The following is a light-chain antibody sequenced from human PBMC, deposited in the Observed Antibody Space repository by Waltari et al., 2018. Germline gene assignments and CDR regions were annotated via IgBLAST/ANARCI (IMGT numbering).Light chain of an antibody. V-gene: IGLV2-14*03. CDR1: NKELWCHLS. CDR2: DVP. CDR3: CAYTTSGTYV. Sequence: QSAVTQPASVSGSPGQSIPFSCSGTNKELWCHLSVPWSLPPPGKAPRLIIFDVPERPSGVSPRFSGSRTGNTASLTISGLQTDDEATYYCCAYTTSGTYVFGDGTEVTVL. J-gene: IGLJ1*01.